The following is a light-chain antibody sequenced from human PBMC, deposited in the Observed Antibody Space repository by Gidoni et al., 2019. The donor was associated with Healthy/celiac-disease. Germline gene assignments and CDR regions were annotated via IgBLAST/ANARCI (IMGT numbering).Light chain of an antibody. CDR3: NSRDSSGNHP. J-gene: IGLJ2*01. CDR1: SLRSYY. V-gene: IGLV3-19*01. CDR2: GKN. Sequence: SSELTQDPAVSVAFGQTVRITCHGDSLRSYYASWYQQKPGQAPVLVIYGKNNRPSGIPDRFSGSSSGNTASLTITGAQAEDEADYYCNSRDSSGNHPFGGGTKLTVL.